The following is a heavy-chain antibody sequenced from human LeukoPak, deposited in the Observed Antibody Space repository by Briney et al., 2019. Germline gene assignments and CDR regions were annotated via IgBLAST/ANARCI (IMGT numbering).Heavy chain of an antibody. J-gene: IGHJ4*02. V-gene: IGHV1-24*01. CDR1: GYTLTELS. D-gene: IGHD3-22*01. CDR3: ATAHNPGDYYYLHYFDY. Sequence: EASVKVSCKVSGYTLTELSMHWVRQAPGKGLEWMGGFDPEDGETIYAQKFQGRVTMTEDTSTEKAYMELSSLRSEDTAVYYCATAHNPGDYYYLHYFDYWGQGTLVTVSS. CDR2: FDPEDGET.